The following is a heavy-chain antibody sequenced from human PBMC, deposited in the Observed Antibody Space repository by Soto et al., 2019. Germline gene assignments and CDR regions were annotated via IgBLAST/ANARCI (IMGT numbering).Heavy chain of an antibody. Sequence: QVQLVQSGAEVKKPGASVKVSCKTSGYTFTGYYMHWVRQAPGEGLDWMAWINPISGATKHAQKFQGRVNMTRDTSISTFYMELSTLTSDDTAVYYCVRGGSGDYLHHWGQGTLVTVSS. V-gene: IGHV1-2*02. J-gene: IGHJ1*01. CDR2: INPISGAT. CDR1: GYTFTGYY. D-gene: IGHD4-17*01. CDR3: VRGGSGDYLHH.